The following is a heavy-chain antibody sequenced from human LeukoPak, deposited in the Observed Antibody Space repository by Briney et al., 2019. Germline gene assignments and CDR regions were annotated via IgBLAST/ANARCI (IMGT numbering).Heavy chain of an antibody. Sequence: SVKVSCKASGGTFSSYAISWVRQAPGQGLEWMGGIIPIFGTANYAQKFQGRVTITTDESTSTAYMELSSLKSEDTAVYYCARDLAMVRGVMDYWGQGTLVTVSS. J-gene: IGHJ4*02. CDR3: ARDLAMVRGVMDY. V-gene: IGHV1-69*05. CDR1: GGTFSSYA. D-gene: IGHD3-10*01. CDR2: IIPIFGTA.